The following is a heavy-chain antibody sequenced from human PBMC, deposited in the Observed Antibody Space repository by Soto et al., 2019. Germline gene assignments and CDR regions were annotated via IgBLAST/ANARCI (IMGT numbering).Heavy chain of an antibody. CDR3: ARGIAAAVWFDP. Sequence: SETLSLTCAVYGGSFSGYYWSWIRQPPGKGLEWIGEINHSGSTNYNPSLKSRVTISVDTSKNQFSLKLSSVTAADTAVYYCARGIAAAVWFDPWGQGTLVTVSS. CDR2: INHSGST. CDR1: GGSFSGYY. J-gene: IGHJ5*02. D-gene: IGHD6-13*01. V-gene: IGHV4-34*01.